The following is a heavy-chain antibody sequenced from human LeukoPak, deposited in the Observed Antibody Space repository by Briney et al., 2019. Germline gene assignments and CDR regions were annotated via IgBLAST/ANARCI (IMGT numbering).Heavy chain of an antibody. Sequence: GGSLRLSCAAPGFTFSDYYMSWIRQGPGEGLGWVSYISSSSSYTNYADSVKGRFTISRDNAKNSLYLQMNSLRAEDTAVYYCARGYSGYDPWGQGTLVTVSS. D-gene: IGHD5-12*01. CDR2: ISSSSSYT. V-gene: IGHV3-11*06. J-gene: IGHJ5*02. CDR1: GFTFSDYY. CDR3: ARGYSGYDP.